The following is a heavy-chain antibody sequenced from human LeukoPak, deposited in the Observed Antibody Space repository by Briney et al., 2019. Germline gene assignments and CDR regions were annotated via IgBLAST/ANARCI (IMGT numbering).Heavy chain of an antibody. V-gene: IGHV4-39*07. CDR1: GGSISSGSYY. Sequence: SETLSLTCTVSGGSISSGSYYWSWIRQPPGKGLEWIGSIYYSGSTYYNPSLKSRVTISVDTSKNQFSLKLSSVTAADTAVYYCAQTGYCSSTSCYSHAFDIWGQGTMVTVSS. CDR3: AQTGYCSSTSCYSHAFDI. J-gene: IGHJ3*02. CDR2: IYYSGST. D-gene: IGHD2-2*01.